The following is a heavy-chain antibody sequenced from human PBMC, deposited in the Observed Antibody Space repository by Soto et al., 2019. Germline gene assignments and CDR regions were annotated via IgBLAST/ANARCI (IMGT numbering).Heavy chain of an antibody. V-gene: IGHV4-34*01. D-gene: IGHD2-15*01. Sequence: TLSLTCAVYGGSFSGYYWSWIRQPPGKGLEWIGEINHSGSTNYNPSLKSRVTISVDTSKNQFSLKLSSVTAADTAVYYCARAEVVAAIFDYWGQGTLVTVSS. CDR2: INHSGST. CDR3: ARAEVVAAIFDY. J-gene: IGHJ4*02. CDR1: GGSFSGYY.